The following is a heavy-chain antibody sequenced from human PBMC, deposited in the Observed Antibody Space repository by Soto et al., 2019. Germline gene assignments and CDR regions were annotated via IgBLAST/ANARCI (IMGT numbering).Heavy chain of an antibody. V-gene: IGHV4-61*01. CDR3: AREEKQLSRYGGDFDY. CDR1: DGSVNTGNYY. CDR2: IYYIGTT. Sequence: QVQLQESGPGLVKPSETLSLTCSVSDGSVNTGNYYWSWIRQPPGKGLEWIGHIYYIGTTNYNPSLKSRVTISVDPSKNPFSLKVTSVTAADTAVYFCAREEKQLSRYGGDFDYWGQGILVTVSS. D-gene: IGHD3-16*01. J-gene: IGHJ4*02.